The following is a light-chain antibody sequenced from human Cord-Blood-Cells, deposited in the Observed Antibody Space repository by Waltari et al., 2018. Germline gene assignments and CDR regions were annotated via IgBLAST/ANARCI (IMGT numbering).Light chain of an antibody. V-gene: IGLV6-57*01. Sequence: NFMLTQPHSVSEFPGKTVTISCTRSSGSIASNYVKWYQQHPGSSPTTVIYGDNQRPSGVPDRFSGSIDSSSNSASLTISGLKTEDEADYYCQSYDSSNLVFGTGTKVTVL. CDR2: GDN. J-gene: IGLJ1*01. CDR1: SGSIASNY. CDR3: QSYDSSNLV.